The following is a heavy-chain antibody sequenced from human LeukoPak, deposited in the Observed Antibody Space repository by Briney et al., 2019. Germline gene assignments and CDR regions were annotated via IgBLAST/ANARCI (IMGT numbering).Heavy chain of an antibody. J-gene: IGHJ6*02. Sequence: GGSLRLSCATSAFTFSSYVMHWVRQAPGKGLEWVAVVSYDESNKYYADSVKGRFTISRDNSKNTLYLQMNSLRDEDTAVYYCARGSAGHCSSTGCYNYHYTMGAWGQGTMVSVSS. CDR1: AFTFSSYV. CDR2: VSYDESNK. D-gene: IGHD2-2*02. V-gene: IGHV3-30-3*01. CDR3: ARGSAGHCSSTGCYNYHYTMGA.